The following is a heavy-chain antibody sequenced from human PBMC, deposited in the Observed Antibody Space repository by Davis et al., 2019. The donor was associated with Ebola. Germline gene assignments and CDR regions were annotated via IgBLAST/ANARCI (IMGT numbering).Heavy chain of an antibody. CDR3: ASLRRTITGMDDAFDI. Sequence: GGSLRLSCKDSGNSFSSHWIGWVRQMPGKGLEWMGIIYTGDSDTRYSPSFRGQVTISADKSIKTAFLQWSSLKASDTAMYYCASLRRTITGMDDAFDIWGQGTMVTASS. D-gene: IGHD2-8*02. J-gene: IGHJ3*02. CDR2: IYTGDSDT. CDR1: GNSFSSHW. V-gene: IGHV5-51*01.